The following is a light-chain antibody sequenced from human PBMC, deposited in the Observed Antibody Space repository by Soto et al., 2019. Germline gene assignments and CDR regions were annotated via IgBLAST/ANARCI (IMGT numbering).Light chain of an antibody. CDR2: GAS. CDR1: QSVSST. CDR3: QQYNNWPPWT. J-gene: IGKJ1*01. Sequence: IVMTQSPATVSVAPGERATLSGRSSQSVSSTLAWYQQKPGQAPRLLIYGASTRATGIPARFSGSGSGTEFTLTISSLQSEDFAVYYCQQYNNWPPWTFGQATKVDIK. V-gene: IGKV3-15*01.